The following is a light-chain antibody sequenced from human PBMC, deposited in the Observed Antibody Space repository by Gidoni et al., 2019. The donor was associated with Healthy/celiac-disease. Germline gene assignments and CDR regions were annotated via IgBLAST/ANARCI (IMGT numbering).Light chain of an antibody. CDR3: QQYNDFPGT. CDR1: QSISSF. J-gene: IGKJ5*01. CDR2: KAS. Sequence: DIQMTQSPSTLSASVGDRVTITCRASQSISSFLAWYQQKPRKAPKLLIYKASSLESGVPSRFSGSGSGTEFTLTISSLQPDDFATYYCQQYNDFPGTFGQXTRLEIK. V-gene: IGKV1-5*03.